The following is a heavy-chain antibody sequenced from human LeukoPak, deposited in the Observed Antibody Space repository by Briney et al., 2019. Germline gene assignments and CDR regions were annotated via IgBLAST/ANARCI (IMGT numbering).Heavy chain of an antibody. J-gene: IGHJ4*02. CDR1: GFTFDDYA. V-gene: IGHV3-23*01. CDR3: AKSDCSSTNCYGIDY. CDR2: ISGSGGST. D-gene: IGHD2-2*01. Sequence: GGSLRLSCAASGFTFDDYAMHWVRQAPGEGLEWVSGISGSGGSTYYADSVKGRFTISRDNSKNTLYLQMNSLRAEDTAIYYCAKSDCSSTNCYGIDYWGQGALVTVSS.